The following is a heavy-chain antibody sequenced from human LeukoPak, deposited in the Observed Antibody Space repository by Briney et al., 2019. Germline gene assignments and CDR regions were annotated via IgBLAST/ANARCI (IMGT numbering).Heavy chain of an antibody. J-gene: IGHJ4*02. Sequence: ASVTVSCMASGYTFTSYSLNWVRQAPGQGLEWMGWISTYNGNTNYAQKLQGRVTMTTDTSTSTAYMELRSLRSDDTAVYYCAKDRWRDGSSSFDNWGQGTLVTVSS. CDR1: GYTFTSYS. CDR2: ISTYNGNT. D-gene: IGHD6-6*01. V-gene: IGHV1-18*01. CDR3: AKDRWRDGSSSFDN.